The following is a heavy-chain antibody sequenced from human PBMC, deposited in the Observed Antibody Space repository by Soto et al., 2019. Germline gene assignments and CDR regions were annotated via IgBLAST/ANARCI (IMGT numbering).Heavy chain of an antibody. CDR3: AKGIGLGYYYYYGMDV. CDR2: VSGSGGTT. V-gene: IGHV3-23*01. D-gene: IGHD7-27*01. Sequence: PGGSLRLSCAASGFTFSSYAISWVRQAPGKGLEWVSAVSGSGGTTYYTDSVQGRFTISRDNSKNTLFLQMNSLRAEDTAVYYCAKGIGLGYYYYYGMDVWGQGTTVTVSS. CDR1: GFTFSSYA. J-gene: IGHJ6*02.